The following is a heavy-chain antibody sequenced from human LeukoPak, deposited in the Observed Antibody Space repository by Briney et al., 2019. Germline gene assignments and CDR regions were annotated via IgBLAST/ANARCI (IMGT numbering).Heavy chain of an antibody. CDR3: ARVYCLGGRCTFDY. D-gene: IGHD2-15*01. J-gene: IGHJ4*02. CDR1: GGSINSGSINSGDSY. V-gene: IGHV4-30-4*01. Sequence: SETLSLTCTVSGGSINSGSINSGDSYWSWIRQPPGKGLEWIGYIYYSGPTYYNPSLKSRVTISLDTSRNQFSLRLSSVTAADTALYYCARVYCLGGRCTFDYWGQGTLVTVSS. CDR2: IYYSGPT.